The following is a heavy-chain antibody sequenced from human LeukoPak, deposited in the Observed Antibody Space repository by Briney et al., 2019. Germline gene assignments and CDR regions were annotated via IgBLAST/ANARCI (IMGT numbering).Heavy chain of an antibody. CDR3: ARDEVYAYRTRAFDP. CDR2: ISSDGSAR. CDR1: GFTFSSYE. J-gene: IGHJ5*02. Sequence: GGSLRLSCAASGFTFSSYEMSWVRQAPGKGLEWISYISSDGSARYYADSVKGRFTISRDNAKNSMYLQMNSLRADDTAIYYCARDEVYAYRTRAFDPWGEGTLVTVSS. D-gene: IGHD2-8*01. V-gene: IGHV3-48*03.